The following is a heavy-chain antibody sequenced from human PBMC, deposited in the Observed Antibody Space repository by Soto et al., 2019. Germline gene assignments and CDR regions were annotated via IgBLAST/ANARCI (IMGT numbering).Heavy chain of an antibody. CDR1: GYTFTSYG. J-gene: IGHJ4*02. D-gene: IGHD4-17*01. Sequence: QVQLVQSGAEVKKPGASVKVSCKASGYTFTSYGISWVRQATGQGLEWMGWISAYNGNTNYAQKLQGRVTMTTDTSTSKGYMELRSVKSDNTAVYYCGIDVHGDPYYWGQRTLVTVSS. CDR3: GIDVHGDPYY. V-gene: IGHV1-18*01. CDR2: ISAYNGNT.